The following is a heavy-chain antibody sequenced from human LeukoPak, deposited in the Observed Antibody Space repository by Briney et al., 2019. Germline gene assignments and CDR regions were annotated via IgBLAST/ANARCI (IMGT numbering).Heavy chain of an antibody. Sequence: GGSLRLSCAASGFTFSSYGMHWVRQAPVKGLEWVAFIRYDGNNKYYADSVKGRFTISRDNSKNTLYLQMSSLRAEDTAVYYCVGARLGPNAFDIWGQGTMVTVSS. CDR3: VGARLGPNAFDI. CDR1: GFTFSSYG. J-gene: IGHJ3*02. D-gene: IGHD5-12*01. V-gene: IGHV3-30*02. CDR2: IRYDGNNK.